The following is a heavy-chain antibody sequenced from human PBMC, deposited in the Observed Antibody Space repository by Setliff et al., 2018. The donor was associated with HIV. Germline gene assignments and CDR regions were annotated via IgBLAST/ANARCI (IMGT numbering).Heavy chain of an antibody. D-gene: IGHD3-22*01. CDR3: VRVGPWYYARSGYLASWDY. CDR2: TNPQSDIA. CDR1: GFTFNHYA. V-gene: IGHV1-69*10. J-gene: IGHJ4*02. Sequence: SVKVSCKASGFTFNHYAPSWVRQAPGQRPEWMGGTNPQSDIANYAQRFQGRVTITADHSTTTTYMELTSLRADDTAVYYCVRVGPWYYARSGYLASWDYWGQGTLVTVSA.